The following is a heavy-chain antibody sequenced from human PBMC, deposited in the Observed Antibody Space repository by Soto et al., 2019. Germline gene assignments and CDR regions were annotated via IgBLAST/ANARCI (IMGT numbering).Heavy chain of an antibody. Sequence: GGSLRLSCAASGFTFSTYSMNWVRQAPGKGLEWVSSISDSSSYIYYADSVKGRFTISRDNAKNSLYLQMNSLRAEDTAVYYCARYDCSGYYWPDYYYGMDVWGQGTTVTVSS. J-gene: IGHJ6*02. CDR3: ARYDCSGYYWPDYYYGMDV. CDR1: GFTFSTYS. CDR2: ISDSSSYI. V-gene: IGHV3-21*01. D-gene: IGHD3-22*01.